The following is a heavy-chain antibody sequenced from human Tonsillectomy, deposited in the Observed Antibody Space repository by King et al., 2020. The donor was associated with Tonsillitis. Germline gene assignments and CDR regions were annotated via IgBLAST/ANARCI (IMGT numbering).Heavy chain of an antibody. D-gene: IGHD2-2*01. CDR3: ARDPCSTTSCYWGAFDI. Sequence: VQLVESGGGLVPPGGSLRLSCAASGFTFISYWMCWVRQAPEEGGGWGAHIKEDGSEEYYVGSVEGPFTVSRDKAHNSRYLQMNSLRAQDTAVYYCARDPCSTTSCYWGAFDIWGQGTMVTVSS. J-gene: IGHJ3*02. V-gene: IGHV3-7*01. CDR1: GFTFISYW. CDR2: IKEDGSEE.